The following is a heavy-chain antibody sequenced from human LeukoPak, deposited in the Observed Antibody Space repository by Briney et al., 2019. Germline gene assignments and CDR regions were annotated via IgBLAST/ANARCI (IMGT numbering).Heavy chain of an antibody. CDR2: IYYSGST. J-gene: IGHJ4*02. CDR1: GGSISSGSYY. CDR3: ARLGGPHYYFDY. V-gene: IGHV4-30-2*03. Sequence: PSQTLSLTCTVSGGSISSGSYYWSWIRQPAGKGLEWIGSIYYSGSTYYNPSLKSRVTISVDTSKNQFSLKLSSVTAADTAVYYCARLGGPHYYFDYWGQGTLVTVSS.